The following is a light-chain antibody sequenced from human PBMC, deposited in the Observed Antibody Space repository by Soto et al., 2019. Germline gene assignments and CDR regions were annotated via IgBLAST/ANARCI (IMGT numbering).Light chain of an antibody. V-gene: IGLV2-14*01. CDR3: TSYSRYSVLV. J-gene: IGLJ3*02. Sequence: QSALTQPASVSGSPGQSFTISCTGTSSDIGGYKYVSWYQQHPGKAPKLIIFEVSNRPSGVSDRFSGSNSGNTASLTISGLQAEDEADYYCTSYSRYSVLVFGGGTKVTVL. CDR2: EVS. CDR1: SSDIGGYKY.